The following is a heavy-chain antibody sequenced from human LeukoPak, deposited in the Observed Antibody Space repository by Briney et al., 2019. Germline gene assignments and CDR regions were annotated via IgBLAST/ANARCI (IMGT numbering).Heavy chain of an antibody. D-gene: IGHD2-2*03. CDR2: ISGSGGST. V-gene: IGHV3-23*01. CDR3: AKDMDIVVVPAAIFLN. Sequence: GGSLRLSCAATGFTFSSYAMSWVRQAPGKGLEWVSAISGSGGSTYYADSVKGRFTISRDNSKNTLYLQMNSLRAEDTAVYYCAKDMDIVVVPAAIFLNWGQGTLVTVSS. CDR1: GFTFSSYA. J-gene: IGHJ4*02.